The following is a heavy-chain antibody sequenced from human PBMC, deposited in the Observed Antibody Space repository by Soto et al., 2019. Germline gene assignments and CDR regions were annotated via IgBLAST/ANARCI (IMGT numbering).Heavy chain of an antibody. CDR3: AREYAFSSDY. CDR2: IHDSGIT. D-gene: IGHD2-2*01. V-gene: IGHV4-59*01. Sequence: QLQLQESGPGLEKPSETLSLTCSVSGGSMRSYYWSWIRQPPGKGLEWIGYIHDSGITDYNHSLKSRATISIDTFRNQISLNLHSVTAADTAVYYCAREYAFSSDYWGQGTVVTVSS. CDR1: GGSMRSYY. J-gene: IGHJ4*02.